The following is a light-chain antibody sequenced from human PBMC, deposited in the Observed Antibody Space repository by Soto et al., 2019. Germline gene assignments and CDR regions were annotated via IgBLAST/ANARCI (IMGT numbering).Light chain of an antibody. J-gene: IGKJ1*01. Sequence: DIQMTQSPSTLSASVGDRVTITCRASQSISSWLAWYQQKPGKAPKVLIYKASSLESGVPSRFSGSGSRTEFTLNISSLQPDDFAAYYCHQYSSLCTFGQGTKVEIK. V-gene: IGKV1-5*03. CDR1: QSISSW. CDR3: HQYSSLCT. CDR2: KAS.